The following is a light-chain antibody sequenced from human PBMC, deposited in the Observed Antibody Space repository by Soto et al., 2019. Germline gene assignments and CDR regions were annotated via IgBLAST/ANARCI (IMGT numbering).Light chain of an antibody. CDR3: CSYAGSDTMI. CDR1: SSNVGSYNL. J-gene: IGLJ2*01. V-gene: IGLV2-23*01. Sequence: QSVLTQPASVSGSPGQSITISCTGTSSNVGSYNLVSWYQQHPGEAPKLMIYEASKRPPGVSNRFSGSKSGNTASLTISGLQAEDEADYYCCSYAGSDTMIFGGGTKLTVL. CDR2: EAS.